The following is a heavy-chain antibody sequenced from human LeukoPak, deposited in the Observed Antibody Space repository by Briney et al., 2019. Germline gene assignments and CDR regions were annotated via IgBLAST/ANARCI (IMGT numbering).Heavy chain of an antibody. J-gene: IGHJ4*02. D-gene: IGHD2-15*01. CDR1: GFTFNNYD. Sequence: PGGSLRLSCVASGFTFNNYDMHWVRQAPGEGLEWVASIRNDGSQIYYADSVKGRFTISRDNSKNTLYLQMNSLRAEDTAVYYCAKSLGYCSGGSCSLFDYWGQGTLVTVSS. V-gene: IGHV3-30*02. CDR3: AKSLGYCSGGSCSLFDY. CDR2: IRNDGSQI.